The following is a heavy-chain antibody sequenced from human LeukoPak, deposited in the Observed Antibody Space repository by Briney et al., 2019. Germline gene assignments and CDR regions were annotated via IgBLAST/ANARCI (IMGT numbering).Heavy chain of an antibody. CDR3: AGARGMATTYYFDY. Sequence: SETLSLTCTVSGGSISSYYWSWIRQPAGKGLEWIGRIYTSGSTNYNPSLKSRVTMSVDTSKNQFSLKLSSVTAADTAVYYCAGARGMATTYYFDYWGQGTLATVSS. V-gene: IGHV4-4*07. J-gene: IGHJ4*02. CDR1: GGSISSYY. CDR2: IYTSGST. D-gene: IGHD5-24*01.